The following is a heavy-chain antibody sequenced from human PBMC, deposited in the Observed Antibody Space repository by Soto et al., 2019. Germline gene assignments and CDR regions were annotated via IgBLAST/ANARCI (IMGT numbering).Heavy chain of an antibody. J-gene: IGHJ4*02. CDR2: IYWNDDK. V-gene: IGHV2-5*01. CDR3: AHIRRSDVVVVPYAIFYY. D-gene: IGHD2-2*01. CDR1: GFSLSTSGVG. Sequence: QITWKESGPTLVKPTQTLTLTCTFSGFSLSTSGVGVGWIRQPPGKALEWLALIYWNDDKRYTPSLKSRLTITKDTCNNQVVLTMTYTDPVDTATSSFAHIRRSDVVVVPYAIFYYCGQGTLVTVSS.